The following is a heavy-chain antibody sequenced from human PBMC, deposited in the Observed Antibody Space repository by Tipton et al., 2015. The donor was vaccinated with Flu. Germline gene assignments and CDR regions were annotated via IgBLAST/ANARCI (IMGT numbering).Heavy chain of an antibody. CDR1: GDSVSSNGAA. J-gene: IGHJ3*02. CDR2: TYYRSKWYN. CDR3: GRDPEWSLDAIDI. Sequence: GLVKPSQTLALTCAISGDSVSSNGAAWNWIRQSPSRGLEWLGRTYYRSKWYNDYAVSMKGRIAINPDTSKNHFSLQLNSVTPEDTAVYYCGRDPEWSLDAIDIWGQGTMVTVSS. D-gene: IGHD2-8*01. V-gene: IGHV6-1*01.